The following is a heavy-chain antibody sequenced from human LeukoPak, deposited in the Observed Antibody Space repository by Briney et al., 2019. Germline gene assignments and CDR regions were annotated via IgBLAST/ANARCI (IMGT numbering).Heavy chain of an antibody. D-gene: IGHD3-10*01. CDR1: GYTFTSYD. CDR3: ARTYYYGSGSYRLDYYGMDV. CDR2: INPKSGNT. J-gene: IGHJ6*02. V-gene: IGHV1-8*01. Sequence: ASVKVSCKASGYTFTSYDINWVRQATGQGLEWMGWINPKSGNTGYAQKFQGRVTMTRNTSISTAYMELSRMRSEDTAVYYCARTYYYGSGSYRLDYYGMDVWGQGTTVTVSS.